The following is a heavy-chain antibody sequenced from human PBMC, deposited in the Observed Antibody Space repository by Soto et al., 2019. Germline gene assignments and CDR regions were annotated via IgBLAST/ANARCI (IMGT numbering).Heavy chain of an antibody. CDR2: IKEDGSKT. J-gene: IGHJ4*02. CDR3: ARGGAYSRL. Sequence: GGSLRLSCAASGFSFNTYWMSWVRQAPGKGLEWVANIKEDGSKTYYLDYVKGRFTISRDNAKNSLFLQMNSLRAEDSALYFCARGGAYSRLWGQGTPVTVSS. D-gene: IGHD2-15*01. V-gene: IGHV3-7*04. CDR1: GFSFNTYW.